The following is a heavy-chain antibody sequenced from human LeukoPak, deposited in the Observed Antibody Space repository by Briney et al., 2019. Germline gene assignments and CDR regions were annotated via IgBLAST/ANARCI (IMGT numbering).Heavy chain of an antibody. J-gene: IGHJ4*02. V-gene: IGHV1-18*04. Sequence: ASVKVSCKASGDTFTSHGISWVRQAPGQGLEWMGWISGYNGNTKYAQRLQDRVTMTTDTSTSTAYMELRGLRSDDTAVYYCARDYCSGGTCYSFSFHYFDSWGQGTLVTVSS. CDR1: GDTFTSHG. D-gene: IGHD2-15*01. CDR2: ISGYNGNT. CDR3: ARDYCSGGTCYSFSFHYFDS.